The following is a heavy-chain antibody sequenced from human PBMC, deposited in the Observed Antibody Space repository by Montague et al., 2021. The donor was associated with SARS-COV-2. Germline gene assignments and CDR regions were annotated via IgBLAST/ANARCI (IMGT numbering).Heavy chain of an antibody. CDR3: ARSPEPMIILIITSLNWYFDL. CDR1: GGSISSGGYY. D-gene: IGHD3-22*01. V-gene: IGHV4-31*03. J-gene: IGHJ2*01. CDR2: IYYSGST. Sequence: TLSLTCTVSGGSISSGGYYWSWIRQHPGKGLEWIGYIYYSGSTYYXXXLKSRVTISVDTSKNRFSLKMSSVTAAGTAVYHCARSPEPMIILIITSLNWYFDLWGRGTLVTVSS.